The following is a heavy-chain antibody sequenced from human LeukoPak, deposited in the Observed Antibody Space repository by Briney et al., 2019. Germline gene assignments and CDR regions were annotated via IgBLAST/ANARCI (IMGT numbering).Heavy chain of an antibody. CDR2: INPSGGST. D-gene: IGHD6-6*01. Sequence: ASVKVSCKASGYTFTSYYMHWVRQAPGQGLEWMGIINPSGGSTSYAQKFQGRVTMTRGTSTSTVYMELSSLRSEDTAVYYCARDLGPFGSSWGNNDYWGQGTLVTVSS. V-gene: IGHV1-46*01. CDR1: GYTFTSYY. J-gene: IGHJ4*02. CDR3: ARDLGPFGSSWGNNDY.